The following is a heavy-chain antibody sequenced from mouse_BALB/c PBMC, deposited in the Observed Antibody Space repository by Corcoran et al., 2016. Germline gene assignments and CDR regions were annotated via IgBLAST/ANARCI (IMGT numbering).Heavy chain of an antibody. Sequence: EVQLQESGAELVQAGASVNLSYTASGFNIKETYMHWVKHRPGQGLGGIGRIDPANGNTKYDPKFQGKATITADTSSNTAYLQLSSLTSEDTAIYYCAKWDWSFDVWGAGTTVTVSS. CDR2: IDPANGNT. CDR1: GFNIKETY. CDR3: AKWDWSFDV. V-gene: IGHV14-3*02. J-gene: IGHJ1*01.